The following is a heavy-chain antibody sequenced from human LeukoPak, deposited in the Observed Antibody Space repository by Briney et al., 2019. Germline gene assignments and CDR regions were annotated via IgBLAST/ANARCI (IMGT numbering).Heavy chain of an antibody. V-gene: IGHV1-18*01. D-gene: IGHD2-8*01. CDR2: ISAYNGNT. J-gene: IGHJ4*02. CDR3: ARDLRRDFVLMVLGY. Sequence: ASVKVSCKASGYTFTSYGISWVRQAPGQGLEWMGWISAYNGNTNYAQKLQGRVTMTTDTSTSTAYMELRSLRSDDTAVYYCARDLRRDFVLMVLGYWGQGTLVTVSS. CDR1: GYTFTSYG.